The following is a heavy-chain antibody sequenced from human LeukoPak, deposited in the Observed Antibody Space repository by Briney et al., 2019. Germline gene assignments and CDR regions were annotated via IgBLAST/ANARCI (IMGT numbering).Heavy chain of an antibody. J-gene: IGHJ5*02. Sequence: ASVKVSCKASGYTFTGYYMHWVRQAPGQGLEWMGWINPNSGGTNYAQKFQGRVTMTRDTSISTAYMELSRLRSDDTAVYYCARGPPPRYCSSTSCCTTPRFDPWGQGTLVTVSS. D-gene: IGHD2-2*02. CDR2: INPNSGGT. CDR3: ARGPPPRYCSSTSCCTTPRFDP. CDR1: GYTFTGYY. V-gene: IGHV1-2*02.